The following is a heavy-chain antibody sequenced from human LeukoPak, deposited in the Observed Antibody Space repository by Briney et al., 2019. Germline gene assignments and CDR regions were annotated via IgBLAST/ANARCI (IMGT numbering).Heavy chain of an antibody. CDR3: ARWRRPVNYFDY. Sequence: PSETLSLTCTVSGGSISSSSYYWGWIRQPPGKGLEWIGSIYYSGSTYYNPSLKSRVTISVDTSKNQFSLKLSSVTAADTAVYYCARWRRPVNYFDYWGQGTLVTVSS. J-gene: IGHJ4*02. CDR2: IYYSGST. CDR1: GGSISSSSYY. V-gene: IGHV4-39*01. D-gene: IGHD4-17*01.